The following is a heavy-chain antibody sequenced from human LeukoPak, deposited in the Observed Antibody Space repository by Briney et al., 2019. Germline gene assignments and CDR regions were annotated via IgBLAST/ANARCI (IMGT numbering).Heavy chain of an antibody. D-gene: IGHD3-16*01. CDR2: ISGSGDYT. CDR3: TTSGGNWDYFDY. Sequence: PGGSLRLSCAASGFTFSSYAMSWVRQAPGKGLERGSSISGSGDYTYYTDSVKGRFIISRDNSKNTLYLKMNSLRDEDTAVYFCTTSGGNWDYFDYWGQGAPVTVSS. J-gene: IGHJ4*02. V-gene: IGHV3-23*01. CDR1: GFTFSSYA.